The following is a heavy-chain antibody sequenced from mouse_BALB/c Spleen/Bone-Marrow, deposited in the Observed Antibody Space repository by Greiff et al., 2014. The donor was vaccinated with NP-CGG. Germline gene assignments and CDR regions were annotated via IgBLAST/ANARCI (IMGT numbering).Heavy chain of an antibody. V-gene: IGHV1-54*01. CDR3: ARAITDAMDY. D-gene: IGHD2-4*01. J-gene: IGHJ4*01. CDR1: GCAFTNYL. Sequence: VQLQQSGAELVRPGTSVKVSCKGSGCAFTNYLIEWVKQRPGQGLEWIGVINSGSGGTKYNEKFKGKATLTADKSSSTAYMQLSSLTSDDSAVYFCARAITDAMDYWGQGTSVTVSS. CDR2: INSGSGGT.